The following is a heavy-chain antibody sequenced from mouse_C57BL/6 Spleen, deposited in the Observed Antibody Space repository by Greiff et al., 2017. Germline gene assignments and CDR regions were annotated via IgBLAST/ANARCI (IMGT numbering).Heavy chain of an antibody. J-gene: IGHJ1*03. CDR1: GYTFTDYN. CDR3: ARNYDYDGWYFDV. CDR2: INPNNGGT. V-gene: IGHV1-22*01. D-gene: IGHD2-4*01. Sequence: EVMLVESGPELVKPGASVKMSCKASGYTFTDYNMHWVKQSHGKSLEWIGYINPNNGGTSYNQKFKGKATLTVNKSSSTAYMELRSLTSEDSAVYYCARNYDYDGWYFDVWGTGTTVTVSS.